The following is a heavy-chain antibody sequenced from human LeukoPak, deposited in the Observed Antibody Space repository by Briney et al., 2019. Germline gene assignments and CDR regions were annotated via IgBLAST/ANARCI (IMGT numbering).Heavy chain of an antibody. CDR3: ARGLLFSWFDP. Sequence: SQTLSLTCTVSGGSISSGGYYWSWIRQHPGKGLEWIGYIYYSGSTYYNPSLKSRVTISVDTSKNQFSLKLNSMTAADTAVYYCARGLLFSWFDPWGQGTLVTVSS. V-gene: IGHV4-31*03. D-gene: IGHD2-21*02. J-gene: IGHJ5*02. CDR1: GGSISSGGYY. CDR2: IYYSGST.